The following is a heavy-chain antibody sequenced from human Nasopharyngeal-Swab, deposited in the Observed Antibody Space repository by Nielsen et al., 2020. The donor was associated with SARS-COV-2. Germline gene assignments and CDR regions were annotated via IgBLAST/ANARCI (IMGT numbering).Heavy chain of an antibody. CDR3: AKEEVPNDY. V-gene: IGHV3-23*01. CDR1: GFSFSNSA. CDR2: ISISGAKT. Sequence: GGSLRLSCAVSGFSFSNSAMTWVRQAPGKGLEWVSAISISGAKTYYADSVRGRFTISRDNSKNTLYLQMNSLRAEDTAIYYCAKEEVPNDYWGQGTLVTVSS. J-gene: IGHJ4*02.